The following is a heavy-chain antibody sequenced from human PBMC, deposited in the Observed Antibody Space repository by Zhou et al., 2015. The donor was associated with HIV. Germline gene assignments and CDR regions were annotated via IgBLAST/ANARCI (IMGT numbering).Heavy chain of an antibody. CDR3: ASPRRGQQLTHDAFDI. Sequence: QVQLVQSGAEVKKPGSSVKVSCKASGGTFSSYAISWVRQAPGQGLEWMGGIIPIFGIANYAQKFQGRVTITADESTSTAYMELSSLRSEDTAVYYCASPRRGQQLTHDAFDIVGPRDNGHRL. J-gene: IGHJ3*02. CDR1: GGTFSSYA. V-gene: IGHV1-69*01. D-gene: IGHD6-13*01. CDR2: IIPIFGIA.